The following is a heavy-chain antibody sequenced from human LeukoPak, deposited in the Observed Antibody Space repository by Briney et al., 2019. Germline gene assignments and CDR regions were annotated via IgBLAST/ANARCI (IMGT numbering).Heavy chain of an antibody. J-gene: IGHJ6*03. D-gene: IGHD6-13*01. CDR1: GGSFSGYY. CDR2: INHSGST. Sequence: SETLSLTCAVYGGSFSGYYWSWIRQPPGKGLEWIGEINHSGSTNYNPSLKSRVTISVDTSKNQFSLKLSSVTAADTAVYYCASRWPYYYYYMDVWGKGTTVTVSS. V-gene: IGHV4-34*01. CDR3: ASRWPYYYYYMDV.